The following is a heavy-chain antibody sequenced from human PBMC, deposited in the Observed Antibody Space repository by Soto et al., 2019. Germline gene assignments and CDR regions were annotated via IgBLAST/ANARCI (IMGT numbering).Heavy chain of an antibody. J-gene: IGHJ4*02. CDR2: VSSDGSRK. D-gene: IGHD6-13*01. V-gene: IGHV3-30*18. Sequence: GGSLRLSCEASGFIFPNFGLHWVRQAPGKGLQWLGVVSSDGSRKYYADSVRGRLNISRDNPKNTLYLQLDRLSADDTAVYYCAKSWNLDFSATWYAPDYWGQGTLGTVSS. CDR1: GFIFPNFG. CDR3: AKSWNLDFSATWYAPDY.